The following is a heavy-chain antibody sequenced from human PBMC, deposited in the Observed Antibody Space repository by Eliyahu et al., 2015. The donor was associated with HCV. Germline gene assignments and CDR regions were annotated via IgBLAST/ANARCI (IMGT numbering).Heavy chain of an antibody. J-gene: IGHJ4*02. D-gene: IGHD2-2*01. Sequence: EVQLVESGGGLVQPGGSLXLSCXAXGFTVSXNYMSWVRQAPGKGLGWVSVIYNSGSTYYADSVKGRFTISRDISKNTLYLQMNSLRAEDTAVYYCATQGPVNPYDFDYWGQGTLVTVSS. V-gene: IGHV3-66*02. CDR3: ATQGPVNPYDFDY. CDR2: IYNSGST. CDR1: GFTVSXNY.